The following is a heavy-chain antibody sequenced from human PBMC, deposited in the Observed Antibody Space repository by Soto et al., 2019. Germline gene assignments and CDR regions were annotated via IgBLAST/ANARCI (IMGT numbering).Heavy chain of an antibody. Sequence: GGSLRLSCAASGFTFSSYAMSWVRQAPGKGLEWVSVISGSGGSTYYADSVKGRFTISRDNSKNTLYLQMNSLRAEDTAVYYCAKYSVQSSSYSLFDYWGQGTLVTVSS. V-gene: IGHV3-23*01. CDR1: GFTFSSYA. J-gene: IGHJ4*02. CDR2: ISGSGGST. CDR3: AKYSVQSSSYSLFDY. D-gene: IGHD6-13*01.